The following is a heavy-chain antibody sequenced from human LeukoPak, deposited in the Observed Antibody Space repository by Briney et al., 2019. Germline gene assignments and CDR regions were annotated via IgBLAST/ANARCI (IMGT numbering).Heavy chain of an antibody. CDR3: AREFGYGAGTPFGH. V-gene: IGHV4-39*07. CDR1: GDSIGSGGYY. CDR2: IYYTGNT. D-gene: IGHD3-10*01. J-gene: IGHJ4*02. Sequence: SSETLSLTCIVSGDSIGSGGYYWGWVRQPPGKGLEWLGRIYYTGNTDYNPALKSRLTMSVDMSKNQFSLRLSAVTDADTAIYYCAREFGYGAGTPFGHWGQGTLVTVSS.